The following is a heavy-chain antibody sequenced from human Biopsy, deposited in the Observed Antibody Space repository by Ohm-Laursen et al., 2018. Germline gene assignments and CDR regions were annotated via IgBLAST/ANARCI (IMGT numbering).Heavy chain of an antibody. D-gene: IGHD1-1*01. Sequence: SLRLSCAASGFSFSSYGMHWVRQAPGKGLEWVAVLWYDGTNKYYADSVKGRFTISRDNSKNTLYLQMNSPRAEDTAMYYCARPTNARAGGAPFDIWGQGTMVTVSS. J-gene: IGHJ3*02. V-gene: IGHV3-33*01. CDR3: ARPTNARAGGAPFDI. CDR1: GFSFSSYG. CDR2: LWYDGTNK.